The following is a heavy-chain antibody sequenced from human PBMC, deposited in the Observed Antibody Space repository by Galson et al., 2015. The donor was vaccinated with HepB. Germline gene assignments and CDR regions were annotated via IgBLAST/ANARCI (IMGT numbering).Heavy chain of an antibody. CDR2: IKQDGSEK. D-gene: IGHD6-19*01. Sequence: SLRLSCAASGFTFSSYWMSWVRQAPGKGLEWVANIKQDGSEKYYVDSVKGRFTISRDNAKNSLYLQMNSLRAEETAVYYCARDLRGSGWYVDYWGQGNLVTVSS. J-gene: IGHJ4*02. CDR3: ARDLRGSGWYVDY. V-gene: IGHV3-7*01. CDR1: GFTFSSYW.